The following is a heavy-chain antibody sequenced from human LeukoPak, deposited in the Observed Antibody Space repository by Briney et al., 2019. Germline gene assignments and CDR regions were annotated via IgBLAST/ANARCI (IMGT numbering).Heavy chain of an antibody. V-gene: IGHV4-39*01. CDR1: GASISGSDYS. Sequence: PPGTLSLTCSVSGASISGSDYSWAWIRQPPGKGLGWIGSIDGSGSTYYNPSLKSRLTMSVDTSKNQFSLNLNSVNAAATALYYCARHVVSLNSTGFYYFDYWGQGSLLIVSS. J-gene: IGHJ4*02. CDR3: ARHVVSLNSTGFYYFDY. D-gene: IGHD6-19*01. CDR2: IDGSGST.